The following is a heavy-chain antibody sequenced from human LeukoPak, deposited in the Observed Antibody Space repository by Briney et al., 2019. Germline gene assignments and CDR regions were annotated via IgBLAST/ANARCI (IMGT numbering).Heavy chain of an antibody. Sequence: ASVTVSCKVSGYTLTELSMHWVRQAPGKGLEWMGGFDPEDGETIYAQKFQGRVTMTEDTSTDTAYMELSSLRSEDTAVYYCATNPYYYDSSGYYPFDYWGQGTLVTVSS. V-gene: IGHV1-24*01. D-gene: IGHD3-22*01. CDR3: ATNPYYYDSSGYYPFDY. CDR1: GYTLTELS. J-gene: IGHJ4*02. CDR2: FDPEDGET.